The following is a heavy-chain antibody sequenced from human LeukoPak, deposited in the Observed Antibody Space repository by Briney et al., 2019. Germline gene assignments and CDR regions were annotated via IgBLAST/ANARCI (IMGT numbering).Heavy chain of an antibody. CDR1: GFTFSSYG. Sequence: GGSLRLSCLASGFTFSSYGMHWVRQAPGKGLEWVAFIRYDESDKYYPDSVKGRFTISRDTSKNTLYLQMNSLRAEDTAVYYCAKGKGCSSTSCYSFDYWGQGTLVTVSS. CDR3: AKGKGCSSTSCYSFDY. D-gene: IGHD2-2*01. J-gene: IGHJ4*02. CDR2: IRYDESDK. V-gene: IGHV3-30*02.